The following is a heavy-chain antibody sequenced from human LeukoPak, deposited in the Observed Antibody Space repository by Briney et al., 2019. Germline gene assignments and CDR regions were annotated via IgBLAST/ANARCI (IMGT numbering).Heavy chain of an antibody. CDR1: GGSISSYY. D-gene: IGHD6-6*01. CDR2: IYYSGST. Sequence: SETLSLTCTVSGGSISSYYWSWIRQPPGKGLEWIGYIYYSGSTNYNPSLKSRVTISVDTSKNQFSLKLSSVTAADTAVYYCARLHSSSYYYYYYVDVWGKGTTVTVSS. J-gene: IGHJ6*03. V-gene: IGHV4-59*01. CDR3: ARLHSSSYYYYYYVDV.